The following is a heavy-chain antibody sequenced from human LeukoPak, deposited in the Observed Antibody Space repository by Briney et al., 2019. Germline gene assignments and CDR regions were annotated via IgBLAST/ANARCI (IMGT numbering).Heavy chain of an antibody. V-gene: IGHV3-23*01. Sequence: GGSLRLSCAASGFTFSSYAMSWVRQAPGKGLEWVSAISGSGGSTYYADSVRGRFTISRDNSKNTLYLQTNSLRAEDTAVYYCAKDRYSSGWYPKSPYYFDYWGQGTLVTVSS. J-gene: IGHJ4*02. CDR1: GFTFSSYA. CDR3: AKDRYSSGWYPKSPYYFDY. D-gene: IGHD6-19*01. CDR2: ISGSGGST.